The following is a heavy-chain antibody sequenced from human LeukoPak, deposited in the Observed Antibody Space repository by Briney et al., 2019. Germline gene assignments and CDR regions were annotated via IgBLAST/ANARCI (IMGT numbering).Heavy chain of an antibody. Sequence: ASVKVSCKASGYTFTGYYMHWVRQAPGQGLEWMGWINPNSGGTNYAQKFQGRVTMTRDTSISTAYMELSRLRSDDTAVYYCARENSSWYGDWFDPWGQGTLVTVSS. CDR1: GYTFTGYY. J-gene: IGHJ5*02. CDR3: ARENSSWYGDWFDP. D-gene: IGHD6-13*01. CDR2: INPNSGGT. V-gene: IGHV1-2*02.